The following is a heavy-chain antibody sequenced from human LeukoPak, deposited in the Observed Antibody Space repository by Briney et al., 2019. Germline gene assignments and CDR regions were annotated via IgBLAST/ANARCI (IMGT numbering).Heavy chain of an antibody. CDR1: GFTFSSYG. D-gene: IGHD3-10*01. J-gene: IGHJ4*02. V-gene: IGHV3-23*01. Sequence: GGSLRLSCAASGFTFSSYGMSWVRQAPGKGLEWVSAIGGSGGSTYYADSVKGRFTISRDNSKNTLYLQMNSLRAEDTAVYYCAKEGGSLWFGDTSTHYFDYWGQGTLVTVSS. CDR2: IGGSGGST. CDR3: AKEGGSLWFGDTSTHYFDY.